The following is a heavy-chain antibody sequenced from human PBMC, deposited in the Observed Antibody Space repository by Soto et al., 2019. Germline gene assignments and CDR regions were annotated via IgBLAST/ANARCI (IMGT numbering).Heavy chain of an antibody. CDR3: AKATPTIVGATYFDS. CDR2: ISGSGGST. J-gene: IGHJ4*02. Sequence: PXGSLILSCAASGFTFSSYAMSWVRQAPGKGLEWVSAISGSGGSTYYADSVKGRFTISRDNSKNTLYLQMNSLRAEDTAVYYCAKATPTIVGATYFDSWGQGTLVTVSS. D-gene: IGHD1-26*01. V-gene: IGHV3-23*01. CDR1: GFTFSSYA.